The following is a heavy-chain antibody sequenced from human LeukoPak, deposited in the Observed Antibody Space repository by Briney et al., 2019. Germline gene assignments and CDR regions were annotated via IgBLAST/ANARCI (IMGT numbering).Heavy chain of an antibody. D-gene: IGHD5-24*01. J-gene: IGHJ6*02. V-gene: IGHV1-69*04. CDR1: GGSFNSYG. CDR3: ARDGGWLQTQNHYYYHGMDV. CDR2: IIPILDMS. Sequence: ASVKVSCKASGGSFNSYGITWVRQAPGQGLEWMGRIIPILDMSNYAQKFQGRVTITADKSTRTAYMEVSSLRSKDTAMYYCARDGGWLQTQNHYYYHGMDVWGQGTRVTVSS.